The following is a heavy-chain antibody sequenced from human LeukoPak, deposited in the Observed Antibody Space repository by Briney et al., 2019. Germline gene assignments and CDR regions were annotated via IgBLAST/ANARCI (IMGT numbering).Heavy chain of an antibody. J-gene: IGHJ4*02. CDR3: ARGGSPGY. Sequence: PGGSLRLSCAASGFSFSSYEMYWVRQGLETGLEWVSEISSSGSAIYYADSVKGRFTISRNNAKSTLYLQMNSLRVEDTAVYYCARGGSPGYGGKGTLVTVSS. V-gene: IGHV3-48*03. CDR2: ISSSGSAI. CDR1: GFSFSSYE. D-gene: IGHD6-19*01.